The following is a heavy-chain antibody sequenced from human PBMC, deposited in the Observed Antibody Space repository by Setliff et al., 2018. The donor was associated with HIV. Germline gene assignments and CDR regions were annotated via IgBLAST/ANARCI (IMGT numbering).Heavy chain of an antibody. V-gene: IGHV1-2*06. D-gene: IGHD1-26*01. CDR3: ARPALAAAGTSASYWGDFDS. CDR1: GYTFTGYY. J-gene: IGHJ4*02. CDR2: INPNSGGT. Sequence: ASVKVSCKVSGYTFTGYYINWVRQAPGQGLEWMGRINPNSGGTNYAQKFQGRVAMTMNTSISTAYMELTRLRSDDTAVYYCARPALAAAGTSASYWGDFDSWGQGTLVTVSS.